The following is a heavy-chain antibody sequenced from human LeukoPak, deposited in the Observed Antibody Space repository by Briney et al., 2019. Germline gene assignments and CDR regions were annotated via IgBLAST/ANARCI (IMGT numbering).Heavy chain of an antibody. J-gene: IGHJ4*02. D-gene: IGHD6-13*01. CDR2: INWNGGST. V-gene: IGHV3-20*04. CDR1: GFTFYDHG. CDR3: ARAIAAAGSTIDY. Sequence: PGGSLRLSCAASGFTFYDHGMSWVRHAPGKGVEWVSGINWNGGSTGYADSVKARFTISRDNAKNSLYLQMNSLRAEDTALYYCARAIAAAGSTIDYWGQGTLVTVSS.